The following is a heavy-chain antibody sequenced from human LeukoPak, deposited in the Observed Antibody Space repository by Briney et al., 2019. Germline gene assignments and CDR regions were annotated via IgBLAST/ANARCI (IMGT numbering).Heavy chain of an antibody. CDR2: IYYSGST. Sequence: SETLSLTCAVYGGSFSSYYWGWIRQPPGKGLEWIGSIYYSGSTYYNPSLKSRVTISVDTSKNQFSLKLSSVTAADTAVYYCASGDYGDYTFDYRGQGTLVTVSS. CDR1: GGSFSSYY. V-gene: IGHV4-39*01. J-gene: IGHJ4*02. CDR3: ASGDYGDYTFDY. D-gene: IGHD4-17*01.